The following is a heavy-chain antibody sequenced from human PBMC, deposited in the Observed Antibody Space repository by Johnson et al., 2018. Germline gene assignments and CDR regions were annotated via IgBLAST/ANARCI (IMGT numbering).Heavy chain of an antibody. D-gene: IGHD6-13*01. J-gene: IGHJ6*02. CDR1: GFTFDDYA. V-gene: IGHV3-9*01. CDR2: ISWNSGSI. Sequence: VSGFTFDDYAMHWVRQAPGKGLEWVSGISWNSGSIGYADSVKGRFTISRDNAKNSLYLQMNSLRAEDTALYYCAKDMWQRLVPSYGMDVWGQGTTVTVSS. CDR3: AKDMWQRLVPSYGMDV.